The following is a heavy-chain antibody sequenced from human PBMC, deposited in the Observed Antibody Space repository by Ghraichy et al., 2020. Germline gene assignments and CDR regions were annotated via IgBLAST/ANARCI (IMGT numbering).Heavy chain of an antibody. CDR3: ASRVEMATTTDYWYFDL. J-gene: IGHJ2*01. CDR2: ISGSGGST. CDR1: GFTFSSYA. D-gene: IGHD5-24*01. V-gene: IGHV3-23*01. Sequence: GESLNISCAASGFTFSSYAMSWVRQAPGKGLEWVSVISGSGGSTYYVDSVKGRFTISRDNSKNTLYLQMNSLRAEDTAVYYCASRVEMATTTDYWYFDLWGRGTLVTVSS.